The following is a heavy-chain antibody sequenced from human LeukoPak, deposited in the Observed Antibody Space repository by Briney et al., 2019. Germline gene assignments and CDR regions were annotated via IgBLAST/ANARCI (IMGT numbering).Heavy chain of an antibody. CDR3: ARDIRNYDSSGYYH. D-gene: IGHD3-22*01. CDR1: GFTFSSYE. Sequence: GGSLRLSCAASGFTFSSYEMNWVRQAPGKGLEWVSYISSSGSTIYYADSVKGRFTISRDNAKNSLYLQMNSLRAEDTAVYYCARDIRNYDSSGYYHWGQGTLVTVSS. V-gene: IGHV3-48*03. CDR2: ISSSGSTI. J-gene: IGHJ5*02.